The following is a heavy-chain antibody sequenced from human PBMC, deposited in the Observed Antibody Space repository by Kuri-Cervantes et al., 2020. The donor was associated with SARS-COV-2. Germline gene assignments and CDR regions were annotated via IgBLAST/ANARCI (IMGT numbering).Heavy chain of an antibody. CDR2: ISDDPKKK. D-gene: IGHD3-22*01. Sequence: GESLKISCVASGFTFSRYAIHCVRQAPGKGLEWVAVISDDPKKKYYADSVKGRFTISRDNSHNTVYLQMNSLRTKDTAVYFCAREGYYDSSGNYAATGMDVWGKGTTVTVSS. J-gene: IGHJ6*03. CDR3: AREGYYDSSGNYAATGMDV. CDR1: GFTFSRYA. V-gene: IGHV3-30*04.